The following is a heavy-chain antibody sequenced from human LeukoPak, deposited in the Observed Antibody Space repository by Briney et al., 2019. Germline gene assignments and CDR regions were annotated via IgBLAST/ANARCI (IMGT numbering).Heavy chain of an antibody. CDR3: ARRNDFDI. CDR1: SGSISSYY. J-gene: IGHJ3*02. CDR2: IYYSGST. Sequence: SETLSLTCTVSSGSISSYYWSWIRQPPGKGLEWIGYIYYSGSTNYNPSLKSRVTISVDTSKNQFSLKLSSVTAADTAVYYCARRNDFDIWGQGTMFTVSS. V-gene: IGHV4-59*01.